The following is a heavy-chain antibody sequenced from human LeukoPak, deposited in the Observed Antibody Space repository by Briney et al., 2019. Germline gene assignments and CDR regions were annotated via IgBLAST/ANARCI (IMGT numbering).Heavy chain of an antibody. Sequence: ASVKVSCKASGYTFTSYYMHWVRQAPGQGLEWMGIINPSGGSTSYAQKLQGRVTMTRDMSTSTVYMELSSLRSEDTAVYYCARGDTMIGAFDIWGQGTMVTVSS. J-gene: IGHJ3*02. CDR2: INPSGGST. V-gene: IGHV1-46*01. D-gene: IGHD3-22*01. CDR1: GYTFTSYY. CDR3: ARGDTMIGAFDI.